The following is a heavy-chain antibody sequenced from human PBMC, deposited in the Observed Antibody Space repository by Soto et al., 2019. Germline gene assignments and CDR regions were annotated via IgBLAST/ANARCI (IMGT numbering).Heavy chain of an antibody. J-gene: IGHJ6*03. CDR3: TSYGSGSDYFYYYMDV. V-gene: IGHV3-23*01. CDR2: ISGSGGST. Sequence: GGSLRLSCAASGFTFSSYAMSWVRQAPGKGLEWFSAISGSGGSTYYADSVKGRFTISRDNSKNTLYLQMNSLRAEDTAVYYCTSYGSGSDYFYYYMDVWGKGTSVTVSS. D-gene: IGHD3-10*01. CDR1: GFTFSSYA.